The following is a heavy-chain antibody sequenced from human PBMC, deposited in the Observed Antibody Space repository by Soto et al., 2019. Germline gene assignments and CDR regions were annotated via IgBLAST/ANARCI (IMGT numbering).Heavy chain of an antibody. D-gene: IGHD3-3*01. V-gene: IGHV3-48*03. Sequence: TGGSLRLSCAASGFTFSSYEMNWVRQAPGKGLEWVSYISSSGSTIYYADSVKGRFTISRDNAKNSLYLQMNSLRAEDTAVYYCAREAGNYDFWSGSRRYYGMDVWGQGTTVTVSS. CDR3: AREAGNYDFWSGSRRYYGMDV. CDR1: GFTFSSYE. CDR2: ISSSGSTI. J-gene: IGHJ6*02.